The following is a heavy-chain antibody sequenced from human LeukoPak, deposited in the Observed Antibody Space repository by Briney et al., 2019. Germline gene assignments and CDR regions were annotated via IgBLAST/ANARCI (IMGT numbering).Heavy chain of an antibody. J-gene: IGHJ5*02. CDR2: IYYSGST. D-gene: IGHD3-16*01. CDR3: ARLRAYWLEP. V-gene: IGHV4-59*01. CDR1: GGSISSYY. Sequence: SETLSLTCTVSGGSISSYYWSWIRQPPGKGLEWIGYIYYSGSTNYNPSLKSRVTISVDTSKNQFSLKLSSVAAADTAVYYCARLRAYWLEPWGQGTLVTVSS.